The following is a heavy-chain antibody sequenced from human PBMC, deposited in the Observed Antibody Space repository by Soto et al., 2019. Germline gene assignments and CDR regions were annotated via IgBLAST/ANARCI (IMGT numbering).Heavy chain of an antibody. Sequence: QVQLVESGGGVVQPGRSLRLSCAASGFTFSSYAMHWVRQAPGKGLEWVAVISYDGSNKYYADSVKGRFTISRDNSKNTLYLQMNSLRAEDTAVYYCARHSYRRPDIVVVVAATVPSWFDPWGQGTLVTVSS. V-gene: IGHV3-30-3*01. D-gene: IGHD2-15*01. J-gene: IGHJ5*02. CDR2: ISYDGSNK. CDR1: GFTFSSYA. CDR3: ARHSYRRPDIVVVVAATVPSWFDP.